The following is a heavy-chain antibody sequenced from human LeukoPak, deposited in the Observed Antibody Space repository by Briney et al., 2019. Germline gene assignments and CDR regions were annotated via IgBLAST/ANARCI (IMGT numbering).Heavy chain of an antibody. Sequence: SEALSVTCTLSDHSISTGFYWAWIRQPPGKGLEWIGNIHYTGNTYYNPSLRGRVTISVFPSTNQFSLRLSSVTAADTAVYYCARRNYGLYYFDNWGQGTLVTVSS. CDR2: IHYTGNT. J-gene: IGHJ4*02. D-gene: IGHD4-17*01. V-gene: IGHV4-38-2*02. CDR3: ARRNYGLYYFDN. CDR1: DHSISTGFY.